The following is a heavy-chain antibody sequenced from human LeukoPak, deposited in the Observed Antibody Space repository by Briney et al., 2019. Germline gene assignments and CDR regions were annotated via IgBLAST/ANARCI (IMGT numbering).Heavy chain of an antibody. CDR3: ARDQSYYDSSGPGDY. J-gene: IGHJ4*02. D-gene: IGHD3-22*01. CDR2: IYSGGST. Sequence: PGGSLRLSCAASGFTVSSNYMSWVRQAPGKGLEWVSVIYSGGSTYYADSVKGRFTISRDNSKNTLYLQMNSLRAEDTAVYYCARDQSYYDSSGPGDYWGQGTLVTVSS. CDR1: GFTVSSNY. V-gene: IGHV3-66*01.